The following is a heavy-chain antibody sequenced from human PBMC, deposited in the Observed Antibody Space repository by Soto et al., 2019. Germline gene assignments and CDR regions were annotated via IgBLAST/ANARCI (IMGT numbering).Heavy chain of an antibody. D-gene: IGHD3-16*01. CDR3: VRVGRLGGY. V-gene: IGHV3-7*01. CDR2: IKEDGSGK. J-gene: IGHJ4*02. Sequence: QPGGSLRLSCTASGFTFSSYWMSWVRQAPGKGLGWVSNIKEDGSGKYYVDSVKGRFSISRDTARNSLYLQMNSLRVEDKAVYYCVRVGRLGGYWGQGALVTVSS. CDR1: GFTFSSYW.